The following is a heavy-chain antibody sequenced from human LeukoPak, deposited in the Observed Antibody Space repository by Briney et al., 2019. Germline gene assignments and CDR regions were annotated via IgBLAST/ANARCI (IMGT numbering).Heavy chain of an antibody. CDR2: IYYSGST. CDR3: ARDQDYYGSGSYGPDH. CDR1: GGSISSTSYY. D-gene: IGHD3-10*01. V-gene: IGHV4-61*05. J-gene: IGHJ4*02. Sequence: SETLSLTCTVSGGSISSTSYYWAWIRQPPGKGLEWIGYIYYSGSTNYNPSLKSRVTISVDTSKNQFSLKLSSVTAADTAIYYCARDQDYYGSGSYGPDHWGQGTQVTVSS.